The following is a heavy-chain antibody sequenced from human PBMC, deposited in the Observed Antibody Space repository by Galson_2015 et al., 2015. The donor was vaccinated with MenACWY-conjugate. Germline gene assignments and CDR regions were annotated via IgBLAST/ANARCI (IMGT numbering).Heavy chain of an antibody. V-gene: IGHV3-15*01. J-gene: IGHJ4*02. CDR1: GFTFSNAW. Sequence: SLRLSCAASGFTFSNAWMSWVRQAPGKGLEWVGRIKSKTDGGTRDYAAPVKGRFTISRDDSKNTLYLQMNSLKTEDTAVYYCTTDYYDSSGYSGEGFDHWGQGTLVTVSS. CDR3: TTDYYDSSGYSGEGFDH. D-gene: IGHD3-22*01. CDR2: IKSKTDGGTR.